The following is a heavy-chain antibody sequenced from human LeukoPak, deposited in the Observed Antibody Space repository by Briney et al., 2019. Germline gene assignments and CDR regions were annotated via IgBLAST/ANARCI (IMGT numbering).Heavy chain of an antibody. V-gene: IGHV4-31*03. D-gene: IGHD3-16*01. Sequence: PSETLSLTCIVSGGSIRSGGYYWNWIRQYPGKGLEWIGYIYYSGSTYYNPSLKSRVTISVDTSKSQFSLNLYSVTAADTAVYYCARDGGGYGVHADYFQDWGQGTVVTVSS. CDR3: ARDGGGYGVHADYFQD. CDR1: GGSIRSGGYY. J-gene: IGHJ1*01. CDR2: IYYSGST.